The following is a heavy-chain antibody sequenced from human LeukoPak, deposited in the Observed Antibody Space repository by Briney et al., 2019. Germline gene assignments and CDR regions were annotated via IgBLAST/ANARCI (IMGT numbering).Heavy chain of an antibody. V-gene: IGHV3-23*01. J-gene: IGHJ5*02. CDR1: GFTFTSYA. CDR2: ISGGGLGT. Sequence: PGGSLRLSCAASGFTFTSYAMSWVRQAPGKGLEWGSAISGGGLGTYYADSVKGRFTISTDNPKALLFLQMTRLSAEDMAVYYCAKIDSSSLGPQVSWGQGTLVTVSS. CDR3: AKIDSSSLGPQVS. D-gene: IGHD7-27*01.